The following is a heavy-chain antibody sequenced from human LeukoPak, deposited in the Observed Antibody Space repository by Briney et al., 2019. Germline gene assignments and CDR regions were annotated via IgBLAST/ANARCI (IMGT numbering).Heavy chain of an antibody. Sequence: SETLSLTCTVSGGSISSYYWSWIRQPPGKGLEWIGYIYYSGSTNYNPSLKSRVTISVDTSKNQFSLKLSSVTAADTAVYYCARSGMEWPAAPFDYRGQGTLVTVSS. D-gene: IGHD3-3*01. CDR2: IYYSGST. J-gene: IGHJ4*02. CDR3: ARSGMEWPAAPFDY. V-gene: IGHV4-59*01. CDR1: GGSISSYY.